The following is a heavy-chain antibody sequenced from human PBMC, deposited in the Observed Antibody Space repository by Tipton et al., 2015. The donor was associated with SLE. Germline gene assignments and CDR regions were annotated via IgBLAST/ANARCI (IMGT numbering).Heavy chain of an antibody. Sequence: TLSLTCTVSGGSLSSGGSYWTWIRQHPGKGLEWIGYIHYSGNTFYNPSLKSRITISVDTSKNQFSLNLKSVTAADTAVYYCARDGGGEFWGIIPFDYWGQGTLVTVSS. CDR2: IHYSGNT. D-gene: IGHD3-16*02. CDR3: ARDGGGEFWGIIPFDY. CDR1: GGSLSSGGSY. V-gene: IGHV4-31*03. J-gene: IGHJ4*02.